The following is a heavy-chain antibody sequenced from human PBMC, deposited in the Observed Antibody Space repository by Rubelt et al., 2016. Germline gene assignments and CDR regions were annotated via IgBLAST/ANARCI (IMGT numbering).Heavy chain of an antibody. D-gene: IGHD3-3*01. CDR2: IGSSSRRI. J-gene: IGHJ4*02. CDR3: ARSDITIFEVVKN. V-gene: IGHV3-48*02. Sequence: EVQLLESGGGLVQPGGSLRLSCAASGFTFSTYAMSWVRQAPGKGLEWVSYIGSSSRRIYYADSVKGRFTVSRDNAKNSLYLQMNSLRDEDTAVYYCARSDITIFEVVKNWGQGTLVTVSS. CDR1: GFTFSTYA.